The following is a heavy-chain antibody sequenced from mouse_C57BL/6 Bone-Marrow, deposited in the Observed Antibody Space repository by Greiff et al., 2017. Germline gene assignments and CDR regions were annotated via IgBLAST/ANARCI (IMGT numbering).Heavy chain of an antibody. CDR1: GYTFTSSD. D-gene: IGHD1-1*01. J-gene: IGHJ1*03. Sequence: VQLQQSGPELVKPGASVKLSCKASGYTFTSSDINWVKQRPGQGLEWIGWIYPRDGSTKYNEKFKGKATLTVDTSSSTAYMELRSLTSEYSAVYVGARGDGNSYWYFDVWGTGTTVTVSS. CDR3: ARGDGNSYWYFDV. V-gene: IGHV1-85*01. CDR2: IYPRDGST.